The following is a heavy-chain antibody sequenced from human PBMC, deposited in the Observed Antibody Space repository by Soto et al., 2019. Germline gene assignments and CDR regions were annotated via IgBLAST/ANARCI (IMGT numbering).Heavy chain of an antibody. Sequence: PGGSLRLSCAASGFTFSSYAMSWVRQAPGKGLEWVSAISGSGGSTYYADSVKGRFTISRDNSKNTLYLQMTSLRAEDTAVYYCAKDPRIRFLEWFDSSYFDYWGQGTLVTVSS. D-gene: IGHD3-3*01. CDR2: ISGSGGST. CDR1: GFTFSSYA. CDR3: AKDPRIRFLEWFDSSYFDY. V-gene: IGHV3-23*01. J-gene: IGHJ4*02.